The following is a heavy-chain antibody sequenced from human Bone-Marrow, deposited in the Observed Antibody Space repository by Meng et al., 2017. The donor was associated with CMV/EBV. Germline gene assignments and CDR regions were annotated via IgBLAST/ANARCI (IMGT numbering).Heavy chain of an antibody. V-gene: IGHV3-30*03. CDR1: GFTFSSYS. J-gene: IGHJ4*02. CDR3: ATGSGWGSLFAY. CDR2: ISFDGSNI. Sequence: GGSLRLSCAASGFTFSSYSMNWVRQAPGKGLEWVSVISFDGSNIHYADSVKGRFTISRDNSKKTSYLQMNSLRGEDTAVYYCATGSGWGSLFAYWGQGNLVNVSS. D-gene: IGHD6-19*01.